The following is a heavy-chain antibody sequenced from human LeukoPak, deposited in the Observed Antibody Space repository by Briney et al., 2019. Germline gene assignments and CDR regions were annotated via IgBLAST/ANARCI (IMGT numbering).Heavy chain of an antibody. V-gene: IGHV3-7*01. Sequence: GGSLRLSCAASGFTFSTHWMSWLRQAPGKGLEWVANIKQGGSEKYYVDSVKGRFTISRDNAKNSVYLQMNSLSAEDTAVYYCARLYDNSGYSIFDYWGQGTLVTVSS. CDR2: IKQGGSEK. D-gene: IGHD3-22*01. J-gene: IGHJ4*02. CDR1: GFTFSTHW. CDR3: ARLYDNSGYSIFDY.